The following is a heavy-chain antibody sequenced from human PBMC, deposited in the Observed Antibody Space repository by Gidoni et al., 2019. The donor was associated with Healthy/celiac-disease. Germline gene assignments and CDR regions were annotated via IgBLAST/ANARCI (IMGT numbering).Heavy chain of an antibody. J-gene: IGHJ3*02. V-gene: IGHV3-30*18. CDR2: ISYDGSNK. CDR3: AKDSYRYSGYGGAFDI. CDR1: GFTFSSDG. Sequence: QVQLLESGGGVVQPGRSLRLSCAAPGFTFSSDGMHWVRQAPGKGLEWVAVISYDGSNKYYADSVKGRFTISRDNSKNTLYLQMNSLRAEDTAVYYCAKDSYRYSGYGGAFDIWGQGTMVTVSS. D-gene: IGHD5-12*01.